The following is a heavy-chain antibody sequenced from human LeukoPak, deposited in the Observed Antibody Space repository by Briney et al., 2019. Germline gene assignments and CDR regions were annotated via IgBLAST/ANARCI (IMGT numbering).Heavy chain of an antibody. D-gene: IGHD5-12*01. J-gene: IGHJ4*02. CDR2: ISAYNGNT. Sequence: ASVKVSCKASGYTFTSYGISWVRQAPGQGLEWMGWISAYNGNTNYAQKLQGRVTITRDTSASTAYMELSSLRSEDTAVYYCARLYSGYPSGYFDYWGQGTLVTVSS. CDR1: GYTFTSYG. V-gene: IGHV1-18*01. CDR3: ARLYSGYPSGYFDY.